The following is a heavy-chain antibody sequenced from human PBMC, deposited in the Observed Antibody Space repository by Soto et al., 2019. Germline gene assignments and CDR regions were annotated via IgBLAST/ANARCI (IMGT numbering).Heavy chain of an antibody. V-gene: IGHV4-30-2*01. CDR2: IYHSVST. CDR1: GGSISSGGYS. J-gene: IGHJ4*02. CDR3: ASVPDY. Sequence: QLQLQESGSGLVKPSQTLSLTCAVSGGSISSGGYSWSWIRQPPGQGLEWIAYIYHSVSTYYNPSRKTRVTISVDRSKNQFSLKLSSVTAADTAVYYCASVPDYWGQGTLVTVSS.